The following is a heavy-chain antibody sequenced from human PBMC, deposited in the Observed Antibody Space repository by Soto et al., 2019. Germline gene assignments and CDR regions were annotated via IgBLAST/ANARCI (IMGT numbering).Heavy chain of an antibody. CDR2: INPIFGTP. CDR1: GGTFSSYA. J-gene: IGHJ4*02. Sequence: SVKVSCKASGGTFSSYAISWVRQAPGQGLEWMGGINPIFGTPHYGQKYQGRVTITADTFTNTAYMELTRLTSDDTAVYFCAREGRHFDYWGQGTLVTVSS. V-gene: IGHV1-69*06. CDR3: AREGRHFDY.